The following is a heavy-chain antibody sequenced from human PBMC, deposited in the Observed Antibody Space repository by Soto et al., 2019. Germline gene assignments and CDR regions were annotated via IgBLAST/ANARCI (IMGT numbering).Heavy chain of an antibody. Sequence: ASVKVSCKASGYTFTSYALHWVRQAPGQRLEWMGWINAGNGNTKYSQKFQGRVTITRDTSASTAYMELSSLRSEDTAVYYCARVGTHYYYYYMDVWGKGTTVTVS. V-gene: IGHV1-3*01. CDR1: GYTFTSYA. CDR2: INAGNGNT. CDR3: ARVGTHYYYYYMDV. J-gene: IGHJ6*03.